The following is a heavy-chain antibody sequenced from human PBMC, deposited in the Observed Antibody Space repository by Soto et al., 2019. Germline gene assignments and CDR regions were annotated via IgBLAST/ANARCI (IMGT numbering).Heavy chain of an antibody. CDR2: IGNYNDNT. Sequence: QVQLVQSGPEVKKPGASVKVSCKASGYTFTNYGISWVRQAPGQGLEWMGWIGNYNDNTRYAQSFQGRVTMTTDTSTSTAYMELRSLRSDDTAIYYCTRDLFCSGGTCDYCCDPWGQGTLVSVSS. V-gene: IGHV1-18*01. J-gene: IGHJ5*02. CDR1: GYTFTNYG. CDR3: TRDLFCSGGTCDYCCDP. D-gene: IGHD2-15*01.